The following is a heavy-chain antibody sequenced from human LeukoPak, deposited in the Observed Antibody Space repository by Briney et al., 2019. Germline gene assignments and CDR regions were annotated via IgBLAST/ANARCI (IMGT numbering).Heavy chain of an antibody. V-gene: IGHV1-2*02. CDR2: INPNSGGT. D-gene: IGHD3-16*01. J-gene: IGHJ6*01. CDR3: ARGGEEVVPYFYGMGG. Sequence: ASVKVSCKASGYTFTGYYMHWVRQAPGQGLEWMGWINPNSGGTNYAQKFQGRVTMTRDTSISTAYMELSRLRSDDTAVHYCARGGEEVVPYFYGMGGLGQGATGTGSS. CDR1: GYTFTGYY.